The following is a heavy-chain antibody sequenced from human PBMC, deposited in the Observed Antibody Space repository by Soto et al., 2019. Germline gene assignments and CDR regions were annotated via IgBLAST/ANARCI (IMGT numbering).Heavy chain of an antibody. CDR3: AREFPLYNWFDP. CDR1: GGSISSGGYY. Sequence: PSETLSLTCTVSGGSISSGGYYWSWIRQHPGKGLEWIGYIYYSGSTYYNPSLKSRVTISVDTSKNQFSLKLSSVTAADTAVYYCAREFPLYNWFDPWGQGTLVTVSS. J-gene: IGHJ5*02. CDR2: IYYSGST. V-gene: IGHV4-31*03.